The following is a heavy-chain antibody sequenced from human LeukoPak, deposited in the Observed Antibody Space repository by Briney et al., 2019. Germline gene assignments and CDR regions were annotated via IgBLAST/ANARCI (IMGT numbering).Heavy chain of an antibody. Sequence: GGSLRLSCAASGFTFSSYGMHWVRQAPGKGLEWVAVISYDGSNKYYADSVKGRFTISRDNSKNTLYLQMNSLRAEDTAVYYCTSPGSGRHNWGQGTLVTVSS. CDR2: ISYDGSNK. J-gene: IGHJ4*02. V-gene: IGHV3-30*03. D-gene: IGHD7-27*01. CDR1: GFTFSSYG. CDR3: TSPGSGRHN.